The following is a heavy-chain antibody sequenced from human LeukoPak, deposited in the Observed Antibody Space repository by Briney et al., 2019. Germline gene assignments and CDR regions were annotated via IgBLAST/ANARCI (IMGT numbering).Heavy chain of an antibody. CDR3: ANMVEVVY. V-gene: IGHV4-34*01. CDR1: GGSFRGYY. J-gene: IGHJ4*02. Sequence: SETLSLTCAVYGGSFRGYYWSWIRQPPGKGLEWIGEINHSGSTNYNPSLKSRVTISVDTSKNQFSLKLSSVTAADTAVYYCANMVEVVYWGQGTLVTVSS. D-gene: IGHD3-10*01. CDR2: INHSGST.